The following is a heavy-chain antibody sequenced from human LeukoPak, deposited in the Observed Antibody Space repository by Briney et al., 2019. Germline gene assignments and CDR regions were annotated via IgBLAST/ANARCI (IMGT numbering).Heavy chain of an antibody. CDR1: GFSFSSYR. CDR3: ARVSPEPHDAFDF. D-gene: IGHD1-14*01. V-gene: IGHV3-21*06. J-gene: IGHJ3*01. CDR2: VSNSGDYI. Sequence: GGSLRLSRVASGFSFSSYRMNWVRQAPRKGLECVSSVSNSGDYIHYADSVKGRFIISRDNSKNSLYLQMNSLRAEDTAVYYCARVSPEPHDAFDFWGQGTMVTVSS.